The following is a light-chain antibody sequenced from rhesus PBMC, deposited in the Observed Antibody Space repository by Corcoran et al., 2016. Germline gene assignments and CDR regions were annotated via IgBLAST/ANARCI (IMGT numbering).Light chain of an antibody. Sequence: EIVMTQSPATLSLSPGERATLSCRASQSVSSSLAWYQQKPGQAPKLLSYGDSSRAPGIPGRLSGSGSGTEVTLTISSLEPEDVGVYYCQQDYSWPRTFGQGTKVEIK. J-gene: IGKJ1*01. CDR1: QSVSSS. CDR3: QQDYSWPRT. V-gene: IGKV3-42*01. CDR2: GDS.